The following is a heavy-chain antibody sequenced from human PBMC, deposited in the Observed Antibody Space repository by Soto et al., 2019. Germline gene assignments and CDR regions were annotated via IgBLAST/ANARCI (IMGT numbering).Heavy chain of an antibody. CDR2: INAGNGNT. CDR3: ARAVLYYYDSSSAFDI. Sequence: ASVKVSCKASGYTFTSYAMHWVRQAPGQRLEWMGWINAGNGNTKYSQKFQGRVTITRDTSASTAYMELSSLRSEDTAVYYCARAVLYYYDSSSAFDIWGQGTMVTVS. CDR1: GYTFTSYA. D-gene: IGHD3-22*01. V-gene: IGHV1-3*01. J-gene: IGHJ3*02.